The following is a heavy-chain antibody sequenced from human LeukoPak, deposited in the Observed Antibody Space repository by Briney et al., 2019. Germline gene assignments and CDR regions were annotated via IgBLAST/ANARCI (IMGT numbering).Heavy chain of an antibody. V-gene: IGHV1-69*13. D-gene: IGHD4/OR15-4a*01. J-gene: IGHJ4*02. CDR3: ARDISLGAPGFQY. Sequence: SVKVSCKASGGTFSNYAFSWVRQAPGQGLEWVGGIIPMFGTTNYAQKFQGRVTITADESTSTAYMELSSLRFEDTAVYYCARDISLGAPGFQYWGQGTLVTVSS. CDR1: GGTFSNYA. CDR2: IIPMFGTT.